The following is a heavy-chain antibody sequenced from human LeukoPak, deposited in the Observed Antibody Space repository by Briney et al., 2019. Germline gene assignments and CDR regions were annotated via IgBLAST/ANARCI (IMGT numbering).Heavy chain of an antibody. CDR3: ANHLACGSTSCPSFDY. CDR2: ISDDSNYI. Sequence: GGSLRLSCAASGFTFSDYSMNWVRQAPGKGLEWVSSISDDSNYIYYADSVKGRFTISRDNAKNSLYLQMNSLRAEDTAVYYCANHLACGSTSCPSFDYWGQGTLVTVPS. J-gene: IGHJ4*02. D-gene: IGHD2-2*01. V-gene: IGHV3-21*01. CDR1: GFTFSDYS.